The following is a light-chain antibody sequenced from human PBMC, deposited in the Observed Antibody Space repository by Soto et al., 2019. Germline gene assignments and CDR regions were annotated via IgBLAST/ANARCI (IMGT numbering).Light chain of an antibody. Sequence: QSALTQPASVSGSPGQSITISCTGTSSDVGSYNLVSWYQQYPGKAPKFMIYEGSKRPLGVSNRFSGSKSGNTASLTISGLQAEDEDDYYCCSYAGSSIYVFGTGTKVTVL. J-gene: IGLJ1*01. CDR1: SSDVGSYNL. CDR2: EGS. V-gene: IGLV2-23*01. CDR3: CSYAGSSIYV.